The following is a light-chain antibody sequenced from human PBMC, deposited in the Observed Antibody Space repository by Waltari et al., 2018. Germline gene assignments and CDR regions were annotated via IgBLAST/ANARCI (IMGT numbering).Light chain of an antibody. CDR3: SSYVGSQTVV. Sequence: QSALTQPRSVSGSPGQSVTISCTGTSGDVGGYNYVSWYQQHPGKAPKLMIYGVSERPSGVPDGFSGSKSGNTASLTISGLQADDEADYYCSSYVGSQTVVFGGGTKLTVL. V-gene: IGLV2-11*01. CDR1: SGDVGGYNY. CDR2: GVS. J-gene: IGLJ2*01.